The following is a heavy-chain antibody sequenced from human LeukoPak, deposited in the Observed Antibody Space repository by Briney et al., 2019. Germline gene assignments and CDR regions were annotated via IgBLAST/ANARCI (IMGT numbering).Heavy chain of an antibody. CDR2: FYYSGST. CDR3: ARKQWVMYYFDC. J-gene: IGHJ4*02. Sequence: SETLSLTCTVSGGSISISNYYWGWLRQPPGKGREWIGSFYYSGSTYYNPSLKSRVTISVDTSKSQFSLKLNSVTAADMAVYYCARKQWVMYYFDCWGQGTLVTVSS. D-gene: IGHD2-8*01. CDR1: GGSISISNYY. V-gene: IGHV4-39*01.